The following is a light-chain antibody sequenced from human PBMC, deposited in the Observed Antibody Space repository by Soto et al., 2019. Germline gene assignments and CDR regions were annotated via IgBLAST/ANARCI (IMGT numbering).Light chain of an antibody. CDR3: QQYNKWPLT. CDR1: QSVRKN. Sequence: EIVMTQSPASLSVSPGERATVPCRASQSVRKNLAWYQQKPGQAPRLLIYGASTRATGIPARFSGSRFGTESTLTISSLQSEDFAVYYCQQYNKWPLTFGGGTKVDIK. V-gene: IGKV3-15*01. J-gene: IGKJ4*01. CDR2: GAS.